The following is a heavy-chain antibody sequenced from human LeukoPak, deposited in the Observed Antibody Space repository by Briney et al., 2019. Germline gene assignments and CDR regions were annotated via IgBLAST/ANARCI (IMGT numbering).Heavy chain of an antibody. CDR3: ARDTDGGDGNDAFDI. Sequence: GGSLRLSCAASGFTFSSYGMHWVRQAPGKGLEWVAVIWYDGSNKYYADSVKGRFTISRDNSKNTLYLQMNSLRAEDTAVYYCARDTDGGDGNDAFDIWGQGTMVTVSS. V-gene: IGHV3-33*01. CDR1: GFTFSSYG. D-gene: IGHD2-21*02. CDR2: IWYDGSNK. J-gene: IGHJ3*02.